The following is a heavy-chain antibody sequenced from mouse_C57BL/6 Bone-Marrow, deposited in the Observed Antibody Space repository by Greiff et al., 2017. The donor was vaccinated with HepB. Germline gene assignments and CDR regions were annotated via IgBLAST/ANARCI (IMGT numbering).Heavy chain of an antibody. CDR1: GYTFTSYW. V-gene: IGHV1-64*01. J-gene: IGHJ4*01. CDR3: ARETAQARDYAMDY. D-gene: IGHD3-2*02. Sequence: QVQLQQPGAELVKSGASVKLSCKASGYTFTSYWMHWVKQRPGQGLEWIGMIHPNSGSTNYNEKFKSKATLTVDKSSSTAYMQLSSLTSEDSAVYYCARETAQARDYAMDYWGQGTSVTVSS. CDR2: IHPNSGST.